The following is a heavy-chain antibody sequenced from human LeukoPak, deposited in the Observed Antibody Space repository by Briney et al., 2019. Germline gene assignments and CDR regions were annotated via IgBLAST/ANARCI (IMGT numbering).Heavy chain of an antibody. V-gene: IGHV3-33*01. Sequence: GGSLRLSCAASGFTFSSYGMHWARQAPGKGREWGAVIWYDGSNKYYADSVKGRFTISRDNSKNTLYLQMNSLRAEDTAVYYCARDAVAVRSGYFDYWGQGTLVTVSS. CDR3: ARDAVAVRSGYFDY. J-gene: IGHJ4*02. D-gene: IGHD6-19*01. CDR2: IWYDGSNK. CDR1: GFTFSSYG.